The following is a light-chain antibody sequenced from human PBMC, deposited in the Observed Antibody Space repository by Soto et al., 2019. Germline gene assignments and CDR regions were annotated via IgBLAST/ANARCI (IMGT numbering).Light chain of an antibody. CDR3: QQYNSYSPLT. CDR1: QSISSW. Sequence: DIQMTQSPSTLSASVGDRVTITCRASQSISSWLAWYQQKPGKAPKLLIYDASSLESGVPSRFSGSGSGTEFTLTISSLQPDDFATYYCQQYNSYSPLTFXGGTKGDIK. CDR2: DAS. J-gene: IGKJ4*01. V-gene: IGKV1-5*01.